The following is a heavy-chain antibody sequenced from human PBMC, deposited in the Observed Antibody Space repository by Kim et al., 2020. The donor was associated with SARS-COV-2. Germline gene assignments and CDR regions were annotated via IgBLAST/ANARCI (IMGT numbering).Heavy chain of an antibody. CDR1: GGSISSGGYY. V-gene: IGHV4-31*03. CDR2: IYYSGST. D-gene: IGHD3-3*01. CDR3: ARAPLVTIFGVVTLPAGRFWFDP. Sequence: SETLSLTCTVSGGSISSGGYYWSWIRQHPGKGLEWIGYIYYSGSTYYNPSLKSRVTISVDTSKNQFSLKLSSVTAADTAVYYCARAPLVTIFGVVTLPAGRFWFDPWGQGTLVTVSS. J-gene: IGHJ5*02.